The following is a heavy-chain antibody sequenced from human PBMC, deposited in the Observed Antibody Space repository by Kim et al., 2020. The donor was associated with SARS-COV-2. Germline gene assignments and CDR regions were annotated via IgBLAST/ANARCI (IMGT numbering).Heavy chain of an antibody. J-gene: IGHJ4*02. D-gene: IGHD6-13*01. Sequence: GGSLRLSCAASGFTFSSYGMHWVRQAPGKGLEWVAVISYDGSNKYYADSVKGRFTISRDNSKNTLYLQMNNLRAEDTAVYYCARGGLAGFGFDDWAQGTL. CDR3: ARGGLAGFGFDD. V-gene: IGHV3-33*05. CDR1: GFTFSSYG. CDR2: ISYDGSNK.